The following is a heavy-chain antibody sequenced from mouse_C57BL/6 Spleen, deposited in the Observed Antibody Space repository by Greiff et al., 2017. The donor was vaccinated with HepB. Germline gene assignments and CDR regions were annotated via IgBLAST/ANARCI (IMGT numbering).Heavy chain of an antibody. CDR1: GFTFSSYT. V-gene: IGHV5-9*01. D-gene: IGHD2-4*01. CDR2: ISGGGGNT. Sequence: EVQLVESGGGLVKPGGSLKLSCAASGFTFSSYTMSWVRQTPEKRLEWVATISGGGGNTYYPDSVKGRFTISRDNAKNTLYLQMSSLRSEDTALYYCAKDYAYYAMDYWGQGTSVTVSS. J-gene: IGHJ4*01. CDR3: AKDYAYYAMDY.